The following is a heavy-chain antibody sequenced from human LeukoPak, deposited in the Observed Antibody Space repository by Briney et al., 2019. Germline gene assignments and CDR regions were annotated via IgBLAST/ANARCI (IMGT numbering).Heavy chain of an antibody. CDR3: ARDFGRYYGPPGD. V-gene: IGHV1-69*05. D-gene: IGHD4-17*01. J-gene: IGHJ4*02. CDR1: GGTFSSYA. Sequence: GASVKVSCKASGGTFSSYAISWVRQSPGQGLEWMGGIIPIFGTANYAQKLQGRVTMTTDTSTSTAYMELRSLRSDDTAVYYCARDFGRYYGPPGDWGQGTLVTVSS. CDR2: IIPIFGTA.